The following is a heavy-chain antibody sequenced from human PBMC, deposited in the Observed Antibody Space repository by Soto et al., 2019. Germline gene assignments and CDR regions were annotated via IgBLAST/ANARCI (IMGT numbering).Heavy chain of an antibody. D-gene: IGHD5-12*01. CDR1: GYTFTDYY. CDR3: ATDSGYENPILDY. V-gene: IGHV1-2*02. Sequence: ASVKVSCKASGYTFTDYYMHWVRQAPGQGLEWMGWINPNSGGTNYAQKFQGRVTMTRDTSINTAYMDLSRLRSDDTAVYYCATDSGYENPILDYWGQGNLVTVSS. J-gene: IGHJ4*02. CDR2: INPNSGGT.